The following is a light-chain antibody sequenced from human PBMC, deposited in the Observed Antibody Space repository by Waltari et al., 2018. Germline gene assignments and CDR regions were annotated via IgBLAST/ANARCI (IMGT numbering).Light chain of an antibody. CDR1: SSDIGGYNY. CDR3: SSYIDSSTLEL. Sequence: QSALTQPASVSGSPGQSLTISCTGTSSDIGGYNYVSWYQQVPGKAPKLMIYDVSNRPSGVSSRFSGSKSGNTASLTISGLQAEDEADYFCSSYIDSSTLELCGGGTSLTVL. J-gene: IGLJ2*01. V-gene: IGLV2-14*03. CDR2: DVS.